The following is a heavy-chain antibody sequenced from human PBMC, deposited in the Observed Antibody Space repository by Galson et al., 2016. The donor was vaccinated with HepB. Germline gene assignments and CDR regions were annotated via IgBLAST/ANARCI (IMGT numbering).Heavy chain of an antibody. CDR1: GASVSAYH. CDR3: ATTQYGLAWDY. CDR2: FYNSGST. J-gene: IGHJ4*02. Sequence: SETLSLTCSVSGASVSAYHWGWIRQPPGKGLEWIGSFYNSGSTNYNPSLKSRVTVSLDTSKNQFSLKVSSVTAADTAIYYWATTQYGLAWDYWGQGALATVSS. V-gene: IGHV4-59*02. D-gene: IGHD6-19*01.